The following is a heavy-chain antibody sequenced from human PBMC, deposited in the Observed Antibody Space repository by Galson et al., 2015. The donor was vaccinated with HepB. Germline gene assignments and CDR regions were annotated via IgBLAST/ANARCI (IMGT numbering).Heavy chain of an antibody. CDR2: IIPIFGTA. Sequence: SVKVSCKASGGTFSSYAISWVRQAPGQGLVWMGGIIPIFGTANYAQKFQGRVTITADESTSTAYMELSSLRSEDTAVYYCAREGCSGGSCYTGPFDYWGQGTLVTVSS. CDR1: GGTFSSYA. J-gene: IGHJ4*02. D-gene: IGHD2-15*01. CDR3: AREGCSGGSCYTGPFDY. V-gene: IGHV1-69*13.